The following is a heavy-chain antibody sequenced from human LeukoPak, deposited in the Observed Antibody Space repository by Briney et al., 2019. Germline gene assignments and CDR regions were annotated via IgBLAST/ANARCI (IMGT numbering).Heavy chain of an antibody. CDR3: AKRLSGWYWVDY. V-gene: IGHV3-23*01. CDR1: GFTYSSCA. Sequence: AGGSLRLSCAASGFTYSSCAMSWVRQAPGKGLEWVSAISGSGGSTFYADSVKGRFTISRDNSKNTLYLQMNSLRAEDTAVYYCAKRLSGWYWVDYWGQGTLVTVSS. D-gene: IGHD6-19*01. J-gene: IGHJ4*02. CDR2: ISGSGGST.